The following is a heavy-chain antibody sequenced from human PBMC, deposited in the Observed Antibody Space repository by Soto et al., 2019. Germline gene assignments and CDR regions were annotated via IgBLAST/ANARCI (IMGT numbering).Heavy chain of an antibody. CDR3: AASCVACGGFNYYGMDV. D-gene: IGHD2-21*01. V-gene: IGHV4-59*06. CDR1: GGPLSSYY. J-gene: IGHJ6*02. Sequence: LETLSLTCTVSGGPLSSYYWSWIPQPPGEGLEWIGYIYYSGTTYYNPSLKSRVTISVDTSKNQFSLKLSSVTAADTAVYYCAASCVACGGFNYYGMDVWGQGTTVTVSS. CDR2: IYYSGTT.